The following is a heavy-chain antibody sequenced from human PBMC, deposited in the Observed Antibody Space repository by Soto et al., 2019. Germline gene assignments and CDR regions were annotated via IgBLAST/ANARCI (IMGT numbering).Heavy chain of an antibody. J-gene: IGHJ4*02. V-gene: IGHV4-30-4*01. CDR3: ATIKLGSNRLDY. CDR2: IYYSGST. CDR1: CGSISSGDYY. Sequence: TSETLSLTCTVSCGSISSGDYYWSWIRQPPGKGLEWIGYIYYSGSTYYNPSLKSRVTISVDTSKNQFSLKLSSVTAADTAVYYCATIKLGSNRLDYWGQGTLVTVSS. D-gene: IGHD3-10*01.